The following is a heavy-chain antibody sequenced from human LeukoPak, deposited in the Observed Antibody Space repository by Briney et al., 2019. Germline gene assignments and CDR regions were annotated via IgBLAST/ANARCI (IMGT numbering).Heavy chain of an antibody. CDR3: ARVPQMATTPYFFDY. D-gene: IGHD5-24*01. V-gene: IGHV4-34*01. CDR1: GGSFSGYY. J-gene: IGHJ4*02. Sequence: SEPLSLTCAVYGGSFSGYYWSWIRQPPGKGLEWFGEINHSGSTNYNPSLKSRVTISVDTSKNQFSLKMSSVTAADTAVYYCARVPQMATTPYFFDYGGRGTLVTVSS. CDR2: INHSGST.